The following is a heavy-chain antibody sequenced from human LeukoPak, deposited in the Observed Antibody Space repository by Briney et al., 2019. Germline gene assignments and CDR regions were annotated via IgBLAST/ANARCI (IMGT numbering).Heavy chain of an antibody. D-gene: IGHD3-3*01. V-gene: IGHV4-30-4*01. Sequence: SETLSLTCTVSGGSISSGDYYWSWIRQPPGKGLEWIGYIYYSGSTYYNPSLKSRVTISVDTSKNQFSLKLSFVTAADTAVYYCARVVTIFGVVPHSGNWFDPWGQGTLVTVSS. CDR1: GGSISSGDYY. J-gene: IGHJ5*02. CDR2: IYYSGST. CDR3: ARVVTIFGVVPHSGNWFDP.